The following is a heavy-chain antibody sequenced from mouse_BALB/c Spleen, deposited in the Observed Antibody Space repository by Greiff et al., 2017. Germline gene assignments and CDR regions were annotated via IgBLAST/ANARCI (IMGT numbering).Heavy chain of an antibody. V-gene: IGHV2-9*02. CDR2: IWAGGST. J-gene: IGHJ4*01. CDR3: ARDLTTATYYAMDY. Sequence: VQRVESGPGLVAPSQSLSITCTVSGFSLTSYGVHWVRQPPGKGLEWLGVIWAGGSTNYNSALMSRLSISKDNSKSQVFLQMNSLQTDDTAMYYCARDLTTATYYAMDYWGQGTSVTVSS. D-gene: IGHD1-2*01. CDR1: GFSLTSYG.